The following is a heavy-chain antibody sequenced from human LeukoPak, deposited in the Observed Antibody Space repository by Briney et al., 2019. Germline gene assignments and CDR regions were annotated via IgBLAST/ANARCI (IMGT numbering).Heavy chain of an antibody. J-gene: IGHJ4*02. CDR1: GYSFTSYW. CDR3: ARTETESRDGYSFDY. CDR2: IYPGDSDT. V-gene: IGHV5-51*01. D-gene: IGHD5-24*01. Sequence: GESLKISCKSSGYSFTSYWIGWVRQMPGKGLEWMGIIYPGDSDTRYSPSFQGQVTISADKSISTAYLQWSSLKASDTAMYYCARTETESRDGYSFDYWGQGTLVTVSS.